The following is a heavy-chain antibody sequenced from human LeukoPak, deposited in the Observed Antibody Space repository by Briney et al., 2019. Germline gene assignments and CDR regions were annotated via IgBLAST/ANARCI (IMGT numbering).Heavy chain of an antibody. CDR2: MNPNSGNT. V-gene: IGHV1-8*01. D-gene: IGHD2-2*01. J-gene: IGHJ6*02. CDR1: VYTFTSYD. Sequence: GASVKVSCKASVYTFTSYDINRLRQATGQGLEGMGWMNPNSGNTGYAQKVQGRVSMTRNTSISTDYMELSSLRSEDTAVYYCASGGFSSTGDYYYYGMDVWGQGTTVTVSS. CDR3: ASGGFSSTGDYYYYGMDV.